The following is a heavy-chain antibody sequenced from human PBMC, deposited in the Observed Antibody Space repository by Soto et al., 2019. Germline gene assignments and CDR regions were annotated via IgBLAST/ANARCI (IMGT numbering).Heavy chain of an antibody. J-gene: IGHJ5*02. CDR2: IYYSGST. CDR3: ARETKVTTFGWFDP. CDR1: GGSISSYY. Sequence: SETLSLTCTVSGGSISSYYWSWIRQPPGKGLEWIGYIYYSGSTNYNPSLKSRVTISVDTSKNQFSLKLSSVTAADTAVYYCARETKVTTFGWFDPWGQGTLVTVSS. D-gene: IGHD4-17*01. V-gene: IGHV4-59*01.